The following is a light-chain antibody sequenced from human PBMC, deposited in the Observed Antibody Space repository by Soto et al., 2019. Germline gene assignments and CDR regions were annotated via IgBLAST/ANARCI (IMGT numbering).Light chain of an antibody. Sequence: QSALTQPASVSGSPGQSITISCTGTRSDIGAYNFVSWYQQHPGEVPKLILYDVNVRPSGVSNRFSGSKSGNTASLTISGLQAEDEADYYCTSWTTSTTMIFGGGTKVTDL. V-gene: IGLV2-14*03. J-gene: IGLJ2*01. CDR2: DVN. CDR1: RSDIGAYNF. CDR3: TSWTTSTTMI.